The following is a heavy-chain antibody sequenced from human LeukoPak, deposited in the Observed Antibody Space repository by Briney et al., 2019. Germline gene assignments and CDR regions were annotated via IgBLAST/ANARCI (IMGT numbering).Heavy chain of an antibody. Sequence: PGGSLRLSCAASGFTFGSYVMSWVRQAPGKGLEWVSVVSGSGDTTNYADSVKGRFTSSRDNSKNTLYLQMNSLRAEDTAVYYCAKSMITFGGVIVSWGQGTLVTVSS. CDR1: GFTFGSYV. CDR3: AKSMITFGGVIVS. J-gene: IGHJ5*02. D-gene: IGHD3-16*02. CDR2: VSGSGDTT. V-gene: IGHV3-23*01.